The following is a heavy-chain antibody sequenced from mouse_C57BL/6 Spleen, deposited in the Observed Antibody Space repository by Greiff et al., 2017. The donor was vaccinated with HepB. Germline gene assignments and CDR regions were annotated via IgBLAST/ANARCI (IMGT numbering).Heavy chain of an antibody. CDR3: ASGGFITTVVADY. CDR2: INPYNGGT. J-gene: IGHJ2*01. V-gene: IGHV1-19*01. CDR1: GYTFTDYY. Sequence: EVQLQQSGPVLVKPGASVKMSCKASGYTFTDYYMNWVKQSHGKSLEWIGVINPYNGGTSYNQKFKGKATLTVDKSSSTAYMELNSLTSEDSAVYYCASGGFITTVVADYWGQGTTLTVSS. D-gene: IGHD1-1*01.